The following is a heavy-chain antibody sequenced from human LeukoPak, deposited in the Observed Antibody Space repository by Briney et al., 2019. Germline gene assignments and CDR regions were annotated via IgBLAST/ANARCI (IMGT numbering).Heavy chain of an antibody. CDR2: IDPSDSYT. V-gene: IGHV5-10-1*01. D-gene: IGHD1-14*01. J-gene: IGHJ4*02. CDR3: ARNNGGTLTI. Sequence: GESLKISGTGSGYTFNDHWISWVRRMPGKGLEWMGRIDPSDSYTQYIPSLQGHVTISTDKPISTAYLQWSSLKASDTAIYYCARNNGGTLTIWGQGTLVTVSS. CDR1: GYTFNDHW.